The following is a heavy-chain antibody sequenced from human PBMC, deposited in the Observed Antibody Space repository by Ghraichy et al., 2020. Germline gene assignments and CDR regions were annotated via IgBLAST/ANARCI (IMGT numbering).Heavy chain of an antibody. Sequence: SETLSLTCTVSGGSISSGGYYWSWIRQHPGKGLEWIGYIYYSGSTYYNPSLKSRVTISVDTSKNQFSLKLSSVTAADTAVYYCARDYYYDSSIRYFDLWGRGTLVTVSS. D-gene: IGHD3-22*01. V-gene: IGHV4-31*03. CDR1: GGSISSGGYY. J-gene: IGHJ2*01. CDR3: ARDYYYDSSIRYFDL. CDR2: IYYSGST.